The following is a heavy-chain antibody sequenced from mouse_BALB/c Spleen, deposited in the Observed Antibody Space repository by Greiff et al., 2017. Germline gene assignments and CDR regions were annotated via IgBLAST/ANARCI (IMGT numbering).Heavy chain of an antibody. Sequence: QVQLKESGPGLVAPSQSLSITCTVSGFSLTSYGVHWVRQPPGKGLEWLGVIWAGGSTNYNSALMSRLSISKDNSKSQVFLKMNSLQTDDTAMYYCAGDYYDYDGRRLAYWGQGTLVTVSA. J-gene: IGHJ3*01. CDR1: GFSLTSYG. CDR3: AGDYYDYDGRRLAY. V-gene: IGHV2-9*02. D-gene: IGHD2-4*01. CDR2: IWAGGST.